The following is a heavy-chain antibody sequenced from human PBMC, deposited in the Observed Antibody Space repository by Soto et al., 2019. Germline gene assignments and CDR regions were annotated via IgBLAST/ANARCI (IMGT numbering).Heavy chain of an antibody. CDR3: ARSSTYYDILTGYLDPPDY. J-gene: IGHJ4*02. CDR2: ISAYNGNT. Sequence: QVQLVQSGAEVKKPGASVKVSCKASGYTFTSYGISWVRQAPGQGLEWMGWISAYNGNTNYAQKLQGRVTMTTDTSTRTAYMELRSLRSDDTAVYYCARSSTYYDILTGYLDPPDYWGPGTLVTVSS. V-gene: IGHV1-18*01. D-gene: IGHD3-9*01. CDR1: GYTFTSYG.